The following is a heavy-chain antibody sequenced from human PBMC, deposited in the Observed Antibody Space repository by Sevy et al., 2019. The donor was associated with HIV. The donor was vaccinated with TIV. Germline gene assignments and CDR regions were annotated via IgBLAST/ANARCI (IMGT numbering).Heavy chain of an antibody. CDR1: GFIFSSYR. V-gene: IGHV3-7*01. Sequence: GGSLRLSCAASGFIFSSYRMSWVRQAPGKGLEWVASIKQDGSEKYYVHSVKGRFTISRDNAKNSLYLQMNSLRAEDTAVYYCARSRGGSYFTYYFDYWGQGTLVTVSS. CDR3: ARSRGGSYFTYYFDY. J-gene: IGHJ4*02. D-gene: IGHD1-26*01. CDR2: IKQDGSEK.